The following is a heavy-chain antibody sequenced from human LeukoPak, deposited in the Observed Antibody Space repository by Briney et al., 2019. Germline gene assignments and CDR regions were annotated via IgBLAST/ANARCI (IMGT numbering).Heavy chain of an antibody. CDR1: GGSISSSSYY. V-gene: IGHV4-39*01. D-gene: IGHD6-13*01. J-gene: IGHJ3*02. CDR2: IYYSGST. CDR3: AGEGYSSSWYAFDI. Sequence: PSETLSLTCTVSGGSISSSSYYWDWIRQPQGKGLEWIGSIYYSGSTYYNPSLKSRVTISVDTSKNQFSLKLSSVTAADTAVYYCAGEGYSSSWYAFDIWGQGTMVTVSS.